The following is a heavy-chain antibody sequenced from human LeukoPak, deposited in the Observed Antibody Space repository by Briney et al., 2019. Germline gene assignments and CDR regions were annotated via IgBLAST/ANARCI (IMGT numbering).Heavy chain of an antibody. CDR1: GYAFTNVG. D-gene: IGHD6-19*01. CDR2: ISHYYCNT. J-gene: IGHJ4*02. CDR3: ARAESCSGCYFDY. V-gene: IGHV1-18*01. Sequence: AAVTVSSMASGYAFTNVGITRVRRAGGQGGEWMVCISHYYCNTYYAHTFHRRVAITTDTTTTTAYMELRSLRSNDTAVYYCARAESCSGCYFDYWGQGTLVTVSS.